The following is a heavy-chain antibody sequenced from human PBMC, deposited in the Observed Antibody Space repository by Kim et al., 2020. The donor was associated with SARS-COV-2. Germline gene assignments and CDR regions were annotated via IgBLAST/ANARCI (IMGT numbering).Heavy chain of an antibody. Sequence: GGSLRLSCAASGFTFSSYGMHWVRQAPGKGLEWVAVISYDGSNKYYADSVKGRFTISRDNSKNTLYLQMNSLRAEDTAVYYCAKDYYGSRDAFDIWGQGTMVTVSS. CDR2: ISYDGSNK. V-gene: IGHV3-30*18. J-gene: IGHJ3*02. D-gene: IGHD3-10*01. CDR1: GFTFSSYG. CDR3: AKDYYGSRDAFDI.